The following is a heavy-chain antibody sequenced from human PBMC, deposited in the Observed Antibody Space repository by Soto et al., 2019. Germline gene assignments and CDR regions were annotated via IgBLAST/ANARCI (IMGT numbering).Heavy chain of an antibody. Sequence: SGPTLVNPTQTLTLTCTFSGFSLTTRGVGVGWIRQPPGKALECLALIYWDDDKRYSPSLQSRLSITKDTSKNQVVLTMTNMDPVDTATYYCAHSLIPNWGSRGAFDYWGQGTLVTVSS. CDR1: GFSLTTRGVG. D-gene: IGHD7-27*01. J-gene: IGHJ4*02. V-gene: IGHV2-5*02. CDR3: AHSLIPNWGSRGAFDY. CDR2: IYWDDDK.